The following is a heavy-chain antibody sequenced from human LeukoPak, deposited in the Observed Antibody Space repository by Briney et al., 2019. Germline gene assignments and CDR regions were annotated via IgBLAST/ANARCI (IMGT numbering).Heavy chain of an antibody. V-gene: IGHV3-23*01. CDR3: AKGVTYYYDSSGYPGLF. J-gene: IGHJ4*02. CDR2: ISGSGGST. CDR1: GFTFSSYA. Sequence: GGSLRLSCAASGFTFSSYAMSWVRQAPGKGLEWVSAISGSGGSTYYADSVKGRFTISRDNSKNTLYLQMNSLRAEDTAVYYCAKGVTYYYDSSGYPGLFWGQGTLVTVSS. D-gene: IGHD3-22*01.